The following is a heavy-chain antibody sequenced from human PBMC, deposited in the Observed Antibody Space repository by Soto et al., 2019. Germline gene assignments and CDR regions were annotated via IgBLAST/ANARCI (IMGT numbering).Heavy chain of an antibody. V-gene: IGHV3-23*01. CDR2: ISGSGGST. J-gene: IGHJ6*02. D-gene: IGHD1-26*01. CDR3: AKARSGGYWYYYGMDV. Sequence: PVGSLRLSCAASGFTFSSYAMSWVRQAPGKGLEWVSAISGSGGSTYYADSVKGRFTISRDNSKNTLYLQMNSLRAEDTAVYYCAKARSGGYWYYYGMDVWGQGTTVTVSS. CDR1: GFTFSSYA.